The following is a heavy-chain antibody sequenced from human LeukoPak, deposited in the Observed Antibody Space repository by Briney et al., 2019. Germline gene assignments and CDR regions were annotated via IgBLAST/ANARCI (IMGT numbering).Heavy chain of an antibody. CDR1: GGSISSYY. CDR2: IYTSGST. J-gene: IGHJ3*02. Sequence: PSETLSLTCTVSGGSISSYYWSWIRKPAGKGLEWIGRIYTSGSTNYNPSLKSRVTMSLDTSKNQFSLKLSSVTAADTAVYYCARPHSSGWYDAFDIWGQGTMVTVSS. V-gene: IGHV4-4*07. D-gene: IGHD6-13*01. CDR3: ARPHSSGWYDAFDI.